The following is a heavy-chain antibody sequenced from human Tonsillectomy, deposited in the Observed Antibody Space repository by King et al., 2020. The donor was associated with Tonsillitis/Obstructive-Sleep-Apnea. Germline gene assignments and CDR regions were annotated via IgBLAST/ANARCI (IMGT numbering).Heavy chain of an antibody. D-gene: IGHD2-2*01. V-gene: IGHV3-23*04. J-gene: IGHJ4*02. Sequence: QLVPSGGGLLQPGGSLRLSCAASGFTFSSYAMSWVRQAPGKGLEWVSGISGSGGSTYYADSVEGRFTISRDNSKNTLYLQMNSLRAEDTAVYYCAKGGACSSTSCYSSSIDYWGQGTLVTVSS. CDR3: AKGGACSSTSCYSSSIDY. CDR1: GFTFSSYA. CDR2: ISGSGGST.